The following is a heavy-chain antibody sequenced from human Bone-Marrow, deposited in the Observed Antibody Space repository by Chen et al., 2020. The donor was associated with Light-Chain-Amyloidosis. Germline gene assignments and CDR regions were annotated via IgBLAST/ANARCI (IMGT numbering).Heavy chain of an antibody. J-gene: IGHJ4*02. CDR3: ARERDGRGLDY. CDR2: ISYDGIRG. CDR1: GFTFSSYA. V-gene: IGHV3-30*03. D-gene: IGHD3-10*01. Sequence: VESGGGVVQPGRSLRLSCAASGFTFSSYAMYWVRQAPGKGLEWLAFISYDGIRGSYAGSLKGRFTISRDQSKRKLYLQMNSLGPEDTALYYCARERDGRGLDYWGQGTLVSVST.